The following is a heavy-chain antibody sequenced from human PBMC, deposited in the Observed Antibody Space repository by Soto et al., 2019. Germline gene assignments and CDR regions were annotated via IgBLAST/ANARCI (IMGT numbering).Heavy chain of an antibody. V-gene: IGHV3-23*01. Sequence: GGSLRLSCAASGFTFSSYAMNWVRQAPGKGLEWVSGISASGGSTFYADSVKGRFTISRDNTKSTLYLQMNSLRAEDTAVYFCAKDKEVGAPSGCAYWGQGTLVTVSS. D-gene: IGHD1-26*01. CDR2: ISASGGST. CDR1: GFTFSSYA. CDR3: AKDKEVGAPSGCAY. J-gene: IGHJ4*02.